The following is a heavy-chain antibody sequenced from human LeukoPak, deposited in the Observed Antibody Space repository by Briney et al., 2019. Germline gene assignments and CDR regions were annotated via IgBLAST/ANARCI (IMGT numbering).Heavy chain of an antibody. CDR3: AREYSYYYDSTTPRSAFDI. V-gene: IGHV1-18*01. Sequence: GASVKVSCKASGYTFTSYGISWVRQAPGQGLEWMGWISAYNGNTNYAQKLQGRVTMTTDTSTSTAYMELRSLRSDDTAVYYCAREYSYYYDSTTPRSAFDIWGQGTMVTVSS. D-gene: IGHD3-22*01. J-gene: IGHJ3*02. CDR2: ISAYNGNT. CDR1: GYTFTSYG.